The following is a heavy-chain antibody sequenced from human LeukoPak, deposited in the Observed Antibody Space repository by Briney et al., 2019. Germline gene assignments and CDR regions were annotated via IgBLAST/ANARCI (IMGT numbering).Heavy chain of an antibody. CDR3: AREDSSSSAWG. CDR1: GGTFSSYA. V-gene: IGHV1-69*04. Sequence: GASVKVSCKASGGTFSSYAISWVRQAPGQGLEWMGRIIPILGIANYAQKFQGRVTITADESTSTAYMELSSLRSEDTAVYYCAREDSSSSAWGWGQGTLVTVSS. D-gene: IGHD6-6*01. J-gene: IGHJ4*02. CDR2: IIPILGIA.